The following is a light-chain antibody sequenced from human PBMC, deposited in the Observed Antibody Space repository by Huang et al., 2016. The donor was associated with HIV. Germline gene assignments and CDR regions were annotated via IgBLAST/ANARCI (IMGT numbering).Light chain of an antibody. CDR1: EAISGW. CDR2: AAS. Sequence: IQMTQSPSSVAASVGDRVTINCRASEAISGWLAWYQQHPGKAPKLLVYAASSRPNGVPARFSGRGSGTDFTLTISGLQPDDFATYYCQQIYTFPHTFGQGTKVEVK. V-gene: IGKV1-12*01. J-gene: IGKJ2*01. CDR3: QQIYTFPHT.